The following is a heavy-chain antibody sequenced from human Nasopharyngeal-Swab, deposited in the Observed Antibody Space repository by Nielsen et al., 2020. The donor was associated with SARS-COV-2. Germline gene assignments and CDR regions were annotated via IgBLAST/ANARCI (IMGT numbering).Heavy chain of an antibody. J-gene: IGHJ4*02. CDR2: ISWNSGSI. D-gene: IGHD3-10*01. CDR1: GFTFDDYA. V-gene: IGHV3-9*01. Sequence: GGSLRLSCAASGFTFDDYAMHWVRQAPGKGLEWVSGISWNSGSIGYADSVKGRFTISRDNAKNSLYLQMNSLRAEDTALYYCASPSDYYGSGSYWGQGTLVTVS. CDR3: ASPSDYYGSGSY.